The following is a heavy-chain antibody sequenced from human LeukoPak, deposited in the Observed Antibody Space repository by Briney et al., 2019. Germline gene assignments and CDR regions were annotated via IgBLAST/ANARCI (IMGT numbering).Heavy chain of an antibody. CDR1: GFTFSSYW. Sequence: GGSLRLSCAASGFTFSSYWMSWVRQAPGKGLEWVANIKHDGSEKYYVDSVKGRFTISRDTAKNSLYLQMNSLRAEDTAVYYCARESPYCNGGSRYTPNFDYWGQGTLVTVSS. V-gene: IGHV3-7*01. J-gene: IGHJ4*02. CDR3: ARESPYCNGGSRYTPNFDY. D-gene: IGHD2-15*01. CDR2: IKHDGSEK.